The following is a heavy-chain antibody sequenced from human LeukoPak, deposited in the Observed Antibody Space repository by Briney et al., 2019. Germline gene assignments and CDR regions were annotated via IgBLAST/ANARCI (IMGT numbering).Heavy chain of an antibody. V-gene: IGHV1-2*06. Sequence: ASMKISCKTSGYTFAKYYIHWVLRAPGQGLEWMGRINPNTGVTRFEQKFEGRVTLTSDTSLSTVYIEMTRLTSDDTAVYYCAKDGKKYGSTWDFDYWGQGTLVTVSS. D-gene: IGHD6-13*01. J-gene: IGHJ4*02. CDR2: INPNTGVT. CDR1: GYTFAKYY. CDR3: AKDGKKYGSTWDFDY.